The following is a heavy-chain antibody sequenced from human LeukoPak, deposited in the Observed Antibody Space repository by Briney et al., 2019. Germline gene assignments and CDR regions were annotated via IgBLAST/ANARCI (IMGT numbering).Heavy chain of an antibody. CDR2: ISWNSGSI. V-gene: IGHV3-9*03. J-gene: IGHJ2*01. CDR1: GFTFADDA. D-gene: IGHD3-22*01. CDR3: AKGGIPMIPRFDL. Sequence: GGSLRLSCAASGFTFADDAMHWVRQAPGKGLEWVSGISWNSGSIGYADSVKGRFTISRDNAKNSLYLQMNSLRAEDMALYYCAKGGIPMIPRFDLWGRGTLVTVSS.